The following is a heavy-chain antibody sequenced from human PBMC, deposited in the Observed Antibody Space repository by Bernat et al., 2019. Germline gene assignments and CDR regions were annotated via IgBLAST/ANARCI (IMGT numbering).Heavy chain of an antibody. CDR2: IDWDDDK. CDR1: GFSLSTSGMC. V-gene: IGHV2-70*15. J-gene: IGHJ4*02. Sequence: QVTLRESGPALVKPTQTLTLTCTFSGFSLSTSGMCVSWIRQPPGKALEWLARIDWDDDKYYSTSLKTRLTISKDTSKNQVVLTMTNMDPVDTTTYYCARTYYYDSSGYLDYWGQGTLVTVSS. CDR3: ARTYYYDSSGYLDY. D-gene: IGHD3-22*01.